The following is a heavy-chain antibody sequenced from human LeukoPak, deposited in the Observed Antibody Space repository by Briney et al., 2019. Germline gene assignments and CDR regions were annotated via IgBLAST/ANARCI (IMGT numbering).Heavy chain of an antibody. Sequence: GGSLRLSCAASGFTFSSYAMSWVRQAPGKGLEWVSAISGSGGSTYYADSVKGRFTISGDNSKNTLYLQMNSLRAEDTAVYYCAKSTVVRKFYYFDYWGQGTLVTVSS. CDR3: AKSTVVRKFYYFDY. V-gene: IGHV3-23*01. CDR2: ISGSGGST. D-gene: IGHD4-23*01. CDR1: GFTFSSYA. J-gene: IGHJ4*02.